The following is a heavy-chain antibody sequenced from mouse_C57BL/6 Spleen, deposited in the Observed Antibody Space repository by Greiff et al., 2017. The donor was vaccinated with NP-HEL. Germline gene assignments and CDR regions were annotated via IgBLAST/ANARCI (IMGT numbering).Heavy chain of an antibody. CDR1: GYAFSSYW. Sequence: QVQLQQSGAELVKPGASVKISCKASGYAFSSYWMNWVKQRPGKGLEWIGQIYPGDGDTNYNGKFKGKATLTADKSSSTAYMQLSSLTSEDSAVYFCARSGSNYGVAMDYWGQGTSVTVSS. V-gene: IGHV1-80*01. J-gene: IGHJ4*01. CDR2: IYPGDGDT. CDR3: ARSGSNYGVAMDY. D-gene: IGHD2-5*01.